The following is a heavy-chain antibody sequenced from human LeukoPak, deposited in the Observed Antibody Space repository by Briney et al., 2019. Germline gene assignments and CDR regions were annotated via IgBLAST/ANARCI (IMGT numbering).Heavy chain of an antibody. V-gene: IGHV3-7*01. Sequence: GGSLRLSCAASGFTFSTFWMSWVRQAPGKGPEWVANIRHDGSEKYYVDSVKGRFTISRDNAEKSLSLRMNSLRVEDTAVYYCARDPPGGFDYWGQGTLVTVSS. CDR1: GFTFSTFW. D-gene: IGHD3-10*01. CDR2: IRHDGSEK. CDR3: ARDPPGGFDY. J-gene: IGHJ4*02.